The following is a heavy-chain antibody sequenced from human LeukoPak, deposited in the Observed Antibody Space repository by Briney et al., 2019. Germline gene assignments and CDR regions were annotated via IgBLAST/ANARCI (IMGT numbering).Heavy chain of an antibody. CDR3: AREWELDAFDI. D-gene: IGHD1-26*01. CDR1: GFTFDDYA. J-gene: IGHJ3*02. CDR2: ISWNSGSI. V-gene: IGHV3-9*01. Sequence: GGSLRLSCAASGFTFDDYAMHWVRQAPGKGLEWVSGISWNSGSIGYADSVKGRFTISRDNAKNSLYLQMNSLRAEDTAVYYCAREWELDAFDIWGQGTMVTVSS.